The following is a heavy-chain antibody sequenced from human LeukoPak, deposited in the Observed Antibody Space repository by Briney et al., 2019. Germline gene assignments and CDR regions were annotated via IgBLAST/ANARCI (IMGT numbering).Heavy chain of an antibody. CDR3: AGNGGYYYYYGMDV. CDR1: GFTFSSYA. D-gene: IGHD2-8*01. CDR2: ISYDGSNK. V-gene: IGHV3-30*04. J-gene: IGHJ6*02. Sequence: GGSLRLSCAASGFTFSSYAMHWVRQAPGKGLEWVAVISYDGSNKYYADSVKGRFTISRDNSKNTLYLQMNSLRAEDTAVYYCAGNGGYYYYYGMDVWGQGTTVTVSS.